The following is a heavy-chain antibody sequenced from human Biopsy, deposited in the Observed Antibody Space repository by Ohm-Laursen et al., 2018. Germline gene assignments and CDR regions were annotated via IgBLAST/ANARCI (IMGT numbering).Heavy chain of an antibody. Sequence: GTLSLTCSVSGGSFTGHYWSWIRQPPGKGLEWIGHISYTGYTSYNASLKSRVTISVDTSRNHFSLRLSSLTAADTAVYYCARGSNDFGGLYFPRWGQGTLVTVSS. J-gene: IGHJ4*02. CDR1: GGSFTGHY. D-gene: IGHD4-23*01. V-gene: IGHV4-59*11. CDR2: ISYTGYT. CDR3: ARGSNDFGGLYFPR.